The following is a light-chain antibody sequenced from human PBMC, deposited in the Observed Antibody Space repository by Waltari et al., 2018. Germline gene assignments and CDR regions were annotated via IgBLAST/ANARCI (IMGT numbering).Light chain of an antibody. Sequence: QSALTQPPPASGSPGQSVTISCTGPSSDVGGYNYVSWYQQHPGKAPKLRIYAVSQRPSGVPDRFSGSKSGDTASLTVSGLQAEDEADYYCSSFAGTNNFVVFGGGTKLTV. J-gene: IGLJ2*01. V-gene: IGLV2-8*01. CDR1: SSDVGGYNY. CDR2: AVS. CDR3: SSFAGTNNFVV.